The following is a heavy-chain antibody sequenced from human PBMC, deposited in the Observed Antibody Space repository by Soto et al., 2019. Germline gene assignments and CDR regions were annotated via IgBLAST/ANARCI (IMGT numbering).Heavy chain of an antibody. J-gene: IGHJ6*03. CDR2: ISSSSSYI. CDR3: ARLDPNYYYYMDV. Sequence: GGSLRLSCAASGFTFSSYSMNWVRQAPGKGLEWVSSISSSSSYIYYADSVKGRFTISRDNAKNSLYLQMNSLRAEDTAVYYCARLDPNYYYYMDVWGKGTTVTVSS. V-gene: IGHV3-21*01. CDR1: GFTFSSYS.